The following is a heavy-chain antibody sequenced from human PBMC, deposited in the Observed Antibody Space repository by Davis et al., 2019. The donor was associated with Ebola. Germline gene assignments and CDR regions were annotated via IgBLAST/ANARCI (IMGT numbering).Heavy chain of an antibody. J-gene: IGHJ4*02. V-gene: IGHV4-59*08. CDR3: ARRSTETMYYFDY. D-gene: IGHD1/OR15-1a*01. Sequence: MPSETLSLTCTVSGGSISSYYWSWIRQPPGKGLEWIGYIYYSGSTNYNPSLKSRVTISVDTSKNQFSLKLNSLTAADSAVYYCARRSTETMYYFDYWGQGTLVTVSS. CDR1: GGSISSYY. CDR2: IYYSGST.